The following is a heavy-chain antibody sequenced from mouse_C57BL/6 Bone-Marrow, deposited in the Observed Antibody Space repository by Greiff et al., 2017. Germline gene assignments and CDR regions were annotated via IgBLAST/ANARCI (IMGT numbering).Heavy chain of an antibody. Sequence: QVQLKQPGAELVRPGSSVKLSCKASGYTFTSYWMHWVKQRPIQGLEWIGNIDPSDSETHYNQKFKDKATLTVDKSSSTAYMQLSSLTSEDSAVYYCARSRVLLRYPLDYWGQGTTLTVSS. J-gene: IGHJ2*01. CDR1: GYTFTSYW. CDR3: ARSRVLLRYPLDY. V-gene: IGHV1-52*01. CDR2: IDPSDSET. D-gene: IGHD1-1*01.